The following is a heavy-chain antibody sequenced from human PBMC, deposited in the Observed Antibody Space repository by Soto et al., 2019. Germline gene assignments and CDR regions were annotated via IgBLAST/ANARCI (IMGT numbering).Heavy chain of an antibody. CDR1: GGSISSGDYY. J-gene: IGHJ5*02. CDR2: IYYSGST. D-gene: IGHD6-19*01. V-gene: IGHV4-30-4*01. CDR3: AREGHSSGWETYNWFDP. Sequence: PSETLSLTHTVSGGSISSGDYYWSWIRQPPGKGLEWIGYIYYSGSTYYNPSLKSRVTISVDTSKNQFSLKLSSVTAADTAVYYCAREGHSSGWETYNWFDPWGQGTLVTVSS.